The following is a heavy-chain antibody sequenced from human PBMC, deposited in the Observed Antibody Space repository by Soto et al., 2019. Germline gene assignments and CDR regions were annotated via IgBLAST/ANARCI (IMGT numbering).Heavy chain of an antibody. V-gene: IGHV1-3*01. Sequence: ASVKVSCKASGYTLTTFAMQWVRQAPGQGLEWMGWINAGNGNTKYSQKFQGRVTITRDTSANTAYMELSSLRSEDTAVYYCARSIVVVTALDYWGQGTLVTVSS. J-gene: IGHJ4*02. CDR1: GYTLTTFA. D-gene: IGHD2-21*02. CDR2: INAGNGNT. CDR3: ARSIVVVTALDY.